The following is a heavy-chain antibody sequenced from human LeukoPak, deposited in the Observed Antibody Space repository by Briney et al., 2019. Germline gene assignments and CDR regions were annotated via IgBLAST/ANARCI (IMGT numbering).Heavy chain of an antibody. CDR2: ISSSSSYI. CDR3: ADRYCSSTSCSLF. CDR1: GFTFSSYS. V-gene: IGHV3-21*01. D-gene: IGHD2-2*01. J-gene: IGHJ4*02. Sequence: GGSLRLSCAASGFTFSSYSMNWVRQAPGKGLEWVSSISSSSSYIYYADSVKGRFTISRDNAKNSLYLQMNSLRAEDTAVYYCADRYCSSTSCSLFWGQGTLVTVSS.